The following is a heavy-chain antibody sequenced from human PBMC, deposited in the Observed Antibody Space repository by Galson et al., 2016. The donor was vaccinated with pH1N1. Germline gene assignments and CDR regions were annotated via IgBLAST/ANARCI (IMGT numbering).Heavy chain of an antibody. CDR1: YY. J-gene: IGHJ4*02. CDR3: VRAIAAAGSY. Sequence: YYWNWIRQHPGKGLEWIGYIHYSGSTHYNPSLKSRVTISVDTSKNQFSLKLSSVTAEDTAVYYCVRAIAAAGSYWGQGTLVTVSS. CDR2: IHYSGST. V-gene: IGHV4-31*02. D-gene: IGHD6-13*01.